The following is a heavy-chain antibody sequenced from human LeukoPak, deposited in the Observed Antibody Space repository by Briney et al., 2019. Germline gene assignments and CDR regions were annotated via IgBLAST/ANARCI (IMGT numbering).Heavy chain of an antibody. D-gene: IGHD3-3*01. J-gene: IGHJ4*02. CDR1: GFTFSSYW. CDR3: AREARFLECLDY. Sequence: GGSLRLSCAASGFTFSSYWISWVRQAPGKGLEWVANIKQDGSEKYYVDSVKGRFTISRDNAKNSLYLQMNSLRAEDTAVYYCAREARFLECLDYWGQGTLVTVSS. CDR2: IKQDGSEK. V-gene: IGHV3-7*01.